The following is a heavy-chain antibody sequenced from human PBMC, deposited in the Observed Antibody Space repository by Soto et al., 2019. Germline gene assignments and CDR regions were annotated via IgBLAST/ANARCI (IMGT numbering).Heavy chain of an antibody. CDR3: ARSPLVVPAAIMDV. V-gene: IGHV1-69*13. CDR1: GGTFISYA. D-gene: IGHD2-2*01. J-gene: IGHJ6*03. Sequence: SVKVSCKASGGTFISYAISWVRQAPGQGLEWMGGIIPIFGTTNYAQKFQGRVTITADESTSTAYMELSSLRSEDTAVYYCARSPLVVPAAIMDVWGKGTTVTVSS. CDR2: IIPIFGTT.